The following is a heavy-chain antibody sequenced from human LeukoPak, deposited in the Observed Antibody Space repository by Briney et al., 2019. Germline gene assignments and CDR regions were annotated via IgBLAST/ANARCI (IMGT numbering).Heavy chain of an antibody. Sequence: GGSLRLSCAASGFTFSPYSMNWVRQAPGKGLEWLSYMTSSGTTIYYADSVRGRFTISRDDAKNSVYLQMNSLRDEDTAMYYCARSVGHFDYWGQGTLVTVSS. V-gene: IGHV3-48*02. CDR1: GFTFSPYS. CDR2: MTSSGTTI. J-gene: IGHJ4*02. CDR3: ARSVGHFDY.